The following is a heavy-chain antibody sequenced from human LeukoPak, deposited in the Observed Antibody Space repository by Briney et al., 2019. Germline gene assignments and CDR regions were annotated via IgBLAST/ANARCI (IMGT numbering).Heavy chain of an antibody. V-gene: IGHV4-59*01. CDR1: GGSISNYY. CDR2: IYYTGST. CDR3: ARDRQDGSGYYWYFDL. D-gene: IGHD3-22*01. Sequence: SETLSLTCTVSGGSISNYYWSWIRQPPGKGLEWIGYIYYTGSTNYNPSLKSRVTISVVTSKNQFSLKLSSVTAADTAVYYCARDRQDGSGYYWYFDLWGRGTLVTVSS. J-gene: IGHJ2*01.